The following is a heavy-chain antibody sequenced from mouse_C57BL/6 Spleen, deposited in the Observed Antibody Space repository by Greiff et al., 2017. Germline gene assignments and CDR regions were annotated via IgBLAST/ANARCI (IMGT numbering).Heavy chain of an antibody. Sequence: QVQLQQPGAELVKPGASVKLSCKASGYTFTSYWMQWVKQRPGQGLEWIGEIDPSDSYTNYNQKFKGKAKLTVDTSSSTAYMQLSSLTSEDSAVYYCARRDYDGGDWYFDVWGTGTTVTVSS. V-gene: IGHV1-50*01. CDR2: IDPSDSYT. J-gene: IGHJ1*03. CDR1: GYTFTSYW. CDR3: ARRDYDGGDWYFDV. D-gene: IGHD2-4*01.